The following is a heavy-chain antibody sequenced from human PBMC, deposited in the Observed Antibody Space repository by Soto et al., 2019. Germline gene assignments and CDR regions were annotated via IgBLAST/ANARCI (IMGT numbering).Heavy chain of an antibody. J-gene: IGHJ4*02. CDR2: ISGSGGST. CDR1: GFTFSSYA. V-gene: IGHV3-23*01. D-gene: IGHD6-19*01. CDR3: AKGGIAVADHPQLDY. Sequence: EVQLLESGGGLVQPGGSLRLSCAASGFTFSSYAMRWVRQAPGKGLEWVSAISGSGGSTYYADSVKGRFTISRDNSKNTLYLQMNRLRAEDTAVYYCAKGGIAVADHPQLDYWGQGTLVTVST.